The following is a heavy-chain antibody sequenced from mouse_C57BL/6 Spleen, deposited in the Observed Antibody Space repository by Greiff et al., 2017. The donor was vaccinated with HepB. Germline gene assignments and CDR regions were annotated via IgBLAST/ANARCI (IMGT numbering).Heavy chain of an antibody. J-gene: IGHJ4*01. CDR1: GYTFTDYE. CDR3: TRYRDYDGKGYYAMDY. V-gene: IGHV1-15*01. D-gene: IGHD2-4*01. CDR2: IDPETGGT. Sequence: VQRVESGAELVRPGASVTLSCKASGYTFTDYEMHWVKQTPVHGLEWIGAIDPETGGTAYNQKFKGKAILTADKSSSTAYMELRSLTSEDSAVYYCTRYRDYDGKGYYAMDYWGQGTSVTVSS.